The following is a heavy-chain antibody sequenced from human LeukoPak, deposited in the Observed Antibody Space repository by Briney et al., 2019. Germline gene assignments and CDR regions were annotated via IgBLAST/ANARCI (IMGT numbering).Heavy chain of an antibody. D-gene: IGHD6-6*01. CDR2: ISWNSGSI. CDR1: GFTLDDYA. Sequence: PGRSLRLSCAASGFTLDDYAMHWVRQAPGKGLEWVSGISWNSGSIGYAESVKGRFTISRDKAKNSLYLQMNSLRAEDTALYYCVKDYTGLPYSSSSWFDYWGQGTLVTVSS. J-gene: IGHJ5*01. CDR3: VKDYTGLPYSSSSWFDY. V-gene: IGHV3-9*01.